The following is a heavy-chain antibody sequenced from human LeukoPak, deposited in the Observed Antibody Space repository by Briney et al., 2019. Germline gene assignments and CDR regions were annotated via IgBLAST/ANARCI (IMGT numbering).Heavy chain of an antibody. CDR2: ISSSSYI. J-gene: IGHJ4*02. CDR3: ARQYCGRSSCYFDY. V-gene: IGHV3-21*01. CDR1: GFTLSSYN. Sequence: GGSLRLSCAASGFTLSSYNMNWVRQAPGKGLEWVSFISSSSYIHYADSAKGRFAISRDNAKNSLYLQMNSLRAEDTAVYYCARQYCGRSSCYFDYWGQGTLVTVSS. D-gene: IGHD2-21*01.